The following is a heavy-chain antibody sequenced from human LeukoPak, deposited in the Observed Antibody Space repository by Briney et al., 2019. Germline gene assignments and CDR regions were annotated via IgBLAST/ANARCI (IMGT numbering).Heavy chain of an antibody. J-gene: IGHJ3*02. CDR1: GFTFSSYA. Sequence: QSGGSLRLSCAASGFTFSSYAMDWVRQAPGKGLEWVAAISYDGTKEHYADSVEGRFTISRDNSKNTLYLQMNSLRGEDTEDTAVYHCAGGKGMSSTWNDVFDIWGQGTMVTVSS. CDR2: ISYDGTKE. D-gene: IGHD6-13*01. CDR3: AGGKGMSSTWNDVFDI. V-gene: IGHV3-30-3*01.